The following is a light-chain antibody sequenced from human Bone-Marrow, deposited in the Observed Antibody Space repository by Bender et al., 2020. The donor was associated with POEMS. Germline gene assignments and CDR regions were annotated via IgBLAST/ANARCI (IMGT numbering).Light chain of an antibody. CDR2: EDD. CDR3: CSYAGFIAM. CDR1: SSDIGGYNY. V-gene: IGLV2-8*01. Sequence: QSALTQPPSASGSPGQSVTISCTGTSSDIGGYNYVSWYQQHPGKAPKLIIYEDDKRPSGVSNRFSGSKSGNTASLTISGLQAEDEADYYCCSYAGFIAMFGGGTKLTVL. J-gene: IGLJ3*02.